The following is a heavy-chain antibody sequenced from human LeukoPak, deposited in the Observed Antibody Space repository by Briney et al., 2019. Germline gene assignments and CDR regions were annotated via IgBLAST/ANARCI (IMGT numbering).Heavy chain of an antibody. J-gene: IGHJ5*02. CDR1: GGSISSYY. D-gene: IGHD5-18*01. CDR2: TYTTGST. Sequence: PSETLSLTCTVSGGSISSYYWSWIRQPAGKGLEWIGRTYTTGSTNYNPSLKSRVTMSVDTSKNQFSLKLSSVTAADTAVYYCAREGRVWAPLADTAMAWGQGTLVTVSS. V-gene: IGHV4-4*07. CDR3: AREGRVWAPLADTAMA.